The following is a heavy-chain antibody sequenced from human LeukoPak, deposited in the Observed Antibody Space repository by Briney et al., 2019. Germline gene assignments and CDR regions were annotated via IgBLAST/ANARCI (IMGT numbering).Heavy chain of an antibody. V-gene: IGHV3-48*03. Sequence: PGGSLRLSCAASGFTFSSYELNWVRQAPGKGLEWVSYISDTGSTIYYADSVEGRFTISRDNAKNSLYLQMNSLRAEDTAVYYCARLPATVTNLNYYYYYMDVWGKGTTVTVSS. CDR3: ARLPATVTNLNYYYYYMDV. CDR2: ISDTGSTI. CDR1: GFTFSSYE. J-gene: IGHJ6*03. D-gene: IGHD4-11*01.